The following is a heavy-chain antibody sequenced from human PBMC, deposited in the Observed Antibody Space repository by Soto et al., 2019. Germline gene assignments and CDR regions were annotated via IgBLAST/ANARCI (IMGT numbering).Heavy chain of an antibody. CDR3: ANSQYYYDSSGYSPLNWFGP. J-gene: IGHJ5*02. D-gene: IGHD3-22*01. CDR1: GDTFSSYA. V-gene: IGHV1-69*06. CDR2: IIPIFGTA. Sequence: SVKVSCKASGDTFSSYAISWVRQAPGQGLEWMGGIIPIFGTANYAQKFQGRVTITADKSTSTAYMELSSLRSEDTAVYYCANSQYYYDSSGYSPLNWFGPWGQGTLVTVSS.